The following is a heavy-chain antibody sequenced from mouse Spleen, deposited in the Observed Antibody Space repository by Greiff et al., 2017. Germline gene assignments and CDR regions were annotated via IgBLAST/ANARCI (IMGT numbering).Heavy chain of an antibody. Sequence: VQLQQSGPELVKPGASVKMSCKASGYTFTDYNMHWVKQSHGKSLEWIGYINPNNGGTSYNQKFKGKATLTVNKSSSTAYMELRSLTSEDSAVYYCARRQLGQGYYFDYWGQGTTLTVSS. CDR1: GYTFTDYN. D-gene: IGHD4-1*02. CDR2: INPNNGGT. V-gene: IGHV1-22*01. J-gene: IGHJ2*01. CDR3: ARRQLGQGYYFDY.